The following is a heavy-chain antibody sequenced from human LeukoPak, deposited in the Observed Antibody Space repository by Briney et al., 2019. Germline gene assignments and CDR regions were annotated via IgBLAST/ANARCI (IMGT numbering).Heavy chain of an antibody. CDR2: INPNSGGT. Sequence: VASVTVSCKASGYTFTGYYMHWVRQAPGQGLEWMGWINPNSGGTNYAQKFQGRVTMTRDTSISTAYMELSRLRSDDTAVYYCARGLVLDDILTGYYNYFDYWGQGTLVTVSS. V-gene: IGHV1-2*02. D-gene: IGHD3-9*01. J-gene: IGHJ4*02. CDR3: ARGLVLDDILTGYYNYFDY. CDR1: GYTFTGYY.